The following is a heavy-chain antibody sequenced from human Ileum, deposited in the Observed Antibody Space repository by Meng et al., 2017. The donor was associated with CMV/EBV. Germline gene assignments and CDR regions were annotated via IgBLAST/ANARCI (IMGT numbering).Heavy chain of an antibody. J-gene: IGHJ4*02. CDR1: GFTFSSYA. Sequence: GGPLRLSCAAAGFTFSSYAMSWVRQAPGKGLEWVSVIYSGGSNTYYADSVKGRFTISRDNSKNTLYLQMNSLRAEDTAVYYCTKEGCSSNSCYFDYWGQGSLVTVSS. V-gene: IGHV3-23*03. D-gene: IGHD2-2*01. CDR2: IYSGGSNT. CDR3: TKEGCSSNSCYFDY.